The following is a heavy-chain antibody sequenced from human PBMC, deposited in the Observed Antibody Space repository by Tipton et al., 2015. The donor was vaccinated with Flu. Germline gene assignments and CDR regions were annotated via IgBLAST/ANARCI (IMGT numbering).Heavy chain of an antibody. D-gene: IGHD2-8*01. CDR3: ARFPEDCSNGVCYNGRFDL. Sequence: SLRLSCAASGFTFDYYGMHWVRQAPGRGLQWVAFMWSDGGNEKYADSVKGRFAISRDNAKNTLYLQMNSLRAEDTAVYYCARFPEDCSNGVCYNGRFDLWGQGTLVTVSS. V-gene: IGHV3-33*01. J-gene: IGHJ5*02. CDR1: GFTFDYYG. CDR2: MWSDGGNE.